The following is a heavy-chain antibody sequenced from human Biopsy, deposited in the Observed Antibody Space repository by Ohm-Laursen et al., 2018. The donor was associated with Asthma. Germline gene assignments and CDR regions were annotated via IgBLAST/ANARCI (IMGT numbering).Heavy chain of an antibody. CDR1: GFVFSQSG. D-gene: IGHD3-22*01. CDR2: VSSDGHNK. J-gene: IGHJ3*02. Sequence: SLRLSCTASGFVFSQSGMHWVRQGPGKGLEWVALVSSDGHNKYYEDSVKGRFTISRDNSRNRLYLQINRLTVEDSAVYFCARQSGQDYGDSSGFDIWGQGTKVAAPS. CDR3: ARQSGQDYGDSSGFDI. V-gene: IGHV3-30*03.